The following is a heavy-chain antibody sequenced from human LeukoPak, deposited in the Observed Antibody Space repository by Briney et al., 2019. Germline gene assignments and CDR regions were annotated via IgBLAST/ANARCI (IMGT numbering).Heavy chain of an antibody. Sequence: GGSLRLSCAASAFSFSNYNMSWARQAPGKGLEWVANIKQDGTEKYYVDSVKGRFTISRDNAKNSLYLQMNSLRAEDTAVYYCATYNYGYFDYWGQGTLVTVSS. V-gene: IGHV3-7*01. J-gene: IGHJ4*02. CDR1: AFSFSNYN. CDR2: IKQDGTEK. D-gene: IGHD5-18*01. CDR3: ATYNYGYFDY.